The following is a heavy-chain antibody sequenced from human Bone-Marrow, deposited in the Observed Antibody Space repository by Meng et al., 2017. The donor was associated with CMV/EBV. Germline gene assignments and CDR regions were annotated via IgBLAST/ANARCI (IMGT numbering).Heavy chain of an antibody. J-gene: IGHJ6*02. CDR3: ARDPDYSTYYYGMDV. Sequence: SVKVSCKASGGTFSSYTISWVRQAPGQGLEWMGRIIPILGIANYAQKFQGRVTITADKSTSTAYMELSSLRSEDTAVYYCARDPDYSTYYYGMDVWGQGTTVTVSS. D-gene: IGHD4-11*01. CDR1: GGTFSSYT. CDR2: IIPILGIA. V-gene: IGHV1-69*04.